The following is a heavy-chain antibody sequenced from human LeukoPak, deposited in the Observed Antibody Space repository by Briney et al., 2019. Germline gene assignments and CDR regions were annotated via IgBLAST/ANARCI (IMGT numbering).Heavy chain of an antibody. V-gene: IGHV4-4*02. Sequence: SETLSLTCGVSGGSISSSNWWSWVRPPPGKGLEWIGEIYHSGSTNYNPSLKSRVTISVDKSKNQFSLKLSSVTAADTAVYYCARDGYCSGGSCYDCYYGMDVWGQGTTVTVSS. J-gene: IGHJ6*02. CDR2: IYHSGST. CDR3: ARDGYCSGGSCYDCYYGMDV. D-gene: IGHD2-15*01. CDR1: GGSISSSNW.